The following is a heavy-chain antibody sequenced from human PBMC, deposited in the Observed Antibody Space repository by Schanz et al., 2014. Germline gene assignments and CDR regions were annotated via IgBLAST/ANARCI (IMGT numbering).Heavy chain of an antibody. V-gene: IGHV1-46*01. CDR3: ASSGAGYSSSWDFDY. D-gene: IGHD6-13*01. J-gene: IGHJ4*02. Sequence: QVQLVQSGAEVKKPGASVKVSCKASGYTFTSYSMHWVRQAPGQGLEWMGMINPSGGSTTYAQKFQGRVTVTSDTSTSTVYMELSGLRSEDTAVYYCASSGAGYSSSWDFDYWGQGTLXTVSS. CDR1: GYTFTSYS. CDR2: INPSGGST.